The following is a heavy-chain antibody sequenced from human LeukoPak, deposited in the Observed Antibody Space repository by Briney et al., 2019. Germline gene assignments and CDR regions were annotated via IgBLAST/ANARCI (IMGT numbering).Heavy chain of an antibody. V-gene: IGHV1-69*04. CDR2: IIPILGIA. CDR1: GGTFSSYA. Sequence: ASVKVSCKASGGTFSSYAISWVRQAPGQGLEWMGRIIPILGIANYAQKFQGRVTITADKSTSTAYMELSSLRSEDTAVYYCARDRGSYSGPEYFQHWGQGTLVTVSS. D-gene: IGHD1-26*01. CDR3: ARDRGSYSGPEYFQH. J-gene: IGHJ1*01.